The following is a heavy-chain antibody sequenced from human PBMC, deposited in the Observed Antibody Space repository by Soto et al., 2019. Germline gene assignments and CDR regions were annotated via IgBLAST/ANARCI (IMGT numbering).Heavy chain of an antibody. CDR3: ARDVYYDFWSGYGMDV. Sequence: PSETLSLTCTVSGGSISSGDYYWSWIRQPPGKGLEWIGYIYYSGSTYYNPSLKSRVTISVDTSKNQFSLKLSSVTAADTAVYYCARDVYYDFWSGYGMDVWGQGTPVTLSS. J-gene: IGHJ6*02. V-gene: IGHV4-30-4*01. CDR1: GGSISSGDYY. D-gene: IGHD3-3*01. CDR2: IYYSGST.